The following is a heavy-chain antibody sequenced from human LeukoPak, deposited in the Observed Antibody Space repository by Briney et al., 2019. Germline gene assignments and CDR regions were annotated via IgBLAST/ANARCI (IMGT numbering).Heavy chain of an antibody. CDR3: ARVSNTDTAMDPLDY. V-gene: IGHV4-31*03. D-gene: IGHD5-18*01. J-gene: IGHJ4*02. Sequence: SQTLSLTCTVSGGSISSGGYYWSWIRQHPGKGLEWIGYIYYSGSTYYNPSLKSRVTISVDTSKNQFSLKLSSVTAADTAVYYCARVSNTDTAMDPLDYWGQGTLVAVSS. CDR1: GGSISSGGYY. CDR2: IYYSGST.